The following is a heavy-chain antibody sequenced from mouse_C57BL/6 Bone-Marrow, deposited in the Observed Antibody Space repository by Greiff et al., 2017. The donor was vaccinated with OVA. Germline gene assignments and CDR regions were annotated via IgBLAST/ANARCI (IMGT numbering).Heavy chain of an antibody. Sequence: QVQLQQPGAELVRPGSSVKLSCKASGYTFTSYWMHWVKQRPIQGLEWIGNIDPSDSDTHYNQKFKDKATLTVDKSSSTAYMQLSSLTSEDSAVYYCARVKVVTTGYFDVWGTGTTVTVSS. CDR2: IDPSDSDT. J-gene: IGHJ1*03. CDR3: ARVKVVTTGYFDV. D-gene: IGHD1-1*01. V-gene: IGHV1-52*01. CDR1: GYTFTSYW.